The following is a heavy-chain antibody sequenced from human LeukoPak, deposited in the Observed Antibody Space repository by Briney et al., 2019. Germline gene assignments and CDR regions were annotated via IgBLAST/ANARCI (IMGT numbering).Heavy chain of an antibody. CDR1: GFAFSIYS. CDR2: MSNDRSKE. V-gene: IGHV3-30*04. J-gene: IGHJ4*02. CDR3: ARGNKGVSDPDS. D-gene: IGHD1/OR15-1a*01. Sequence: PGGSLRLSCAASGFAFSIYSMHWARQAPGKGLEWVAVMSNDRSKEDYADSVKGRFSISRDNSQNTLYLQMNSLRPEDTAIYYCARGNKGVSDPDSWGQGTLVTVSS.